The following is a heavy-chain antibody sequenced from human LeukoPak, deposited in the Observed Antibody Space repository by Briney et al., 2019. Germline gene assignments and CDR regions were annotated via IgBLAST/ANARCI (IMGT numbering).Heavy chain of an antibody. CDR1: GGSISSTIHY. Sequence: KPSETLSLTCSVAGGSISSTIHYWGWIRQTPGKGLEWVGSIYYSGTTFYNPSLKGRLTISVDTSKNHLSLQLTSVTAADTAVYYGVSQLTTGWDAMGWFDPWGQGTLVTVSS. V-gene: IGHV4-39*07. CDR2: IYYSGTT. CDR3: VSQLTTGWDAMGWFDP. J-gene: IGHJ5*02. D-gene: IGHD1-14*01.